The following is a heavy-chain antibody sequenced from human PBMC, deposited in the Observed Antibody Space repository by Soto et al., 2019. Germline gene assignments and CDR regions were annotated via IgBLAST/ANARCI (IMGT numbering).Heavy chain of an antibody. D-gene: IGHD6-13*01. V-gene: IGHV3-21*01. Sequence: GGSLRLSCAASGFTFSSYSMNWVRQAPGKGLEWVSSISSSSSYIYYADSVKGRFTISRDNAKNSLYLQMNSLRAEDTAVYYCASGRSQPYSSSPNLDYWGQGTLVTVSS. J-gene: IGHJ4*02. CDR2: ISSSSSYI. CDR3: ASGRSQPYSSSPNLDY. CDR1: GFTFSSYS.